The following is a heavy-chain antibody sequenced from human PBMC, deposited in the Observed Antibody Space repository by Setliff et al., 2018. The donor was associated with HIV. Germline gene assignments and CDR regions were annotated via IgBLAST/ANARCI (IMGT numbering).Heavy chain of an antibody. CDR3: ARHGRSYDSGRWYNWFDS. Sequence: SETLSLTCTVSGGSISDTYYTWIRQTPGKGLEWIGLMHVSRETNYNPSLESRVTISMDTSKNQFSLKLSSVTAADTALYFCARHGRSYDSGRWYNWFDSWGQGTQVTVSS. V-gene: IGHV4-59*08. D-gene: IGHD3-10*01. CDR1: GGSISDTY. CDR2: MHVSRET. J-gene: IGHJ5*01.